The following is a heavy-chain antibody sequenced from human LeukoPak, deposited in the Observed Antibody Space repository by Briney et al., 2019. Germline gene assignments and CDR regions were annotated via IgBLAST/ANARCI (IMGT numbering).Heavy chain of an antibody. CDR2: ISAYNGNT. CDR1: GYTFTSYG. Sequence: ASVKVSCKASGYTFTSYGISWVRQAPGQGLEWMGWISAYNGNTNYAQKLQGRVTMTTVTSTSTAYMELRSLRSDDTAVYYCARAPLENGSQINWGQGTLVTVSS. D-gene: IGHD1-26*01. CDR3: ARAPLENGSQIN. J-gene: IGHJ4*02. V-gene: IGHV1-18*01.